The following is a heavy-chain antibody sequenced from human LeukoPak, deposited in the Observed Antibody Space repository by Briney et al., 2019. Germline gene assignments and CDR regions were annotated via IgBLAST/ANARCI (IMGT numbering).Heavy chain of an antibody. CDR3: ARGRIQLTPFDY. Sequence: PSETLSLTCTVSGYSISSGYYWGWIRQPPGKGLEWIGSIYHSGSTYYNPSLKSRVTISVDTSKNQFSLKLSSVTAADTAVYYCARGRIQLTPFDYWGQGTLVTVSS. CDR1: GYSISSGYY. J-gene: IGHJ4*02. CDR2: IYHSGST. V-gene: IGHV4-38-2*02. D-gene: IGHD5-18*01.